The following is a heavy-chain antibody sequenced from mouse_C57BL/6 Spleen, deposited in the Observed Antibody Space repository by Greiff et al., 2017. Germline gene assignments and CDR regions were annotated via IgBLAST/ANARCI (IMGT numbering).Heavy chain of an antibody. CDR1: GYTFTSYW. CDR3: ASPDSSGYVGYAMDY. Sequence: VQLQQSGAELVKPGASVKLSCKASGYTFTSYWMHWVKQRPGQGLEWIGMIHPNSGSTNYNEKFKSKATLTVDKSSSTAYMQLSSLTSEDSAVYYCASPDSSGYVGYAMDYWGQGTSVTVSS. CDR2: IHPNSGST. J-gene: IGHJ4*01. D-gene: IGHD3-2*02. V-gene: IGHV1-64*01.